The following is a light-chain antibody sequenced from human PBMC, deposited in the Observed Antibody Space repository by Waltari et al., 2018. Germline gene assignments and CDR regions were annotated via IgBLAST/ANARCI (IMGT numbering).Light chain of an antibody. V-gene: IGKV1-33*01. CDR3: QHYDCVPPWT. Sequence: DIQMTQSPSSLSASVGDRVTITCQGSRDIHNYLNWYQQKPGKAPKLLSYDASTLETGVPSRFIGSGSGTDFVITISRLQPEDIATYYCQHYDCVPPWTFGQGTRVDFK. CDR1: RDIHNY. J-gene: IGKJ1*01. CDR2: DAS.